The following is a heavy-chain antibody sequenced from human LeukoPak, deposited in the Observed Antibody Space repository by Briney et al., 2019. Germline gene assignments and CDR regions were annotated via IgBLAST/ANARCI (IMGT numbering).Heavy chain of an antibody. D-gene: IGHD3-9*01. CDR2: IYPGDSDT. V-gene: IGHV5-51*01. CDR3: ARHPGLRYFAAIPDY. Sequence: GESLKISCKGSGYSFTSYWIGWVRQMPGKGLEWMGIIYPGDSDTRYSPSFQGQVTISADKSISTAYLRWSSLKASDTAMYYCARHPGLRYFAAIPDYWAREPWSPSPQ. CDR1: GYSFTSYW. J-gene: IGHJ4*02.